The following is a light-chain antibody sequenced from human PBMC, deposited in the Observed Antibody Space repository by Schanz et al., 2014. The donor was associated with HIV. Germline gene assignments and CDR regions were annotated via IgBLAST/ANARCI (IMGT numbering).Light chain of an antibody. CDR2: DAS. J-gene: IGKJ1*01. CDR3: QQSHSTPRT. V-gene: IGKV3-20*01. CDR1: QRLSSSY. Sequence: EIVLTQSPGSLSLSPGGRATLSCGASQRLSSSYLAWYQQKPGQAPRLLMYDASSRAAGIPDRFSGGGSGADFTLTISRLEPEDFAAYSCQQSHSTPRTFGQGTKVEV.